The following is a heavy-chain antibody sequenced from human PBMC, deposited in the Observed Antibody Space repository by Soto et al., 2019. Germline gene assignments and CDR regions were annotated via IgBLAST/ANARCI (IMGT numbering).Heavy chain of an antibody. J-gene: IGHJ4*02. Sequence: GGSLRLSCAASGFIFCDYAMYWVRQAPGKALEWVAIMSYDGSNKCYADSVKGRFTISKDNSKNMLYLQMDSLRVEDTAIYYCARDSPPDYWGQGTPVTVSS. CDR3: ARDSPPDY. CDR2: MSYDGSNK. V-gene: IGHV3-30-3*01. CDR1: GFIFCDYA.